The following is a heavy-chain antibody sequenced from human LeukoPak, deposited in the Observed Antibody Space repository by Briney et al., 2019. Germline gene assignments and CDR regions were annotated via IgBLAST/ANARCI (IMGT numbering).Heavy chain of an antibody. D-gene: IGHD2-2*01. V-gene: IGHV3-23*01. CDR2: ISGSSGST. CDR3: AKDIVVVPAAKGDYFDY. J-gene: IGHJ4*02. CDR1: GFTFSSYA. Sequence: GGSLRLSCAASGFTFSSYAMNWVRQAPGKGLEWVSGISGSSGSTYYADSVKGRFTISRDNSKNTLYLQMNSLRAEDTAVYYCAKDIVVVPAAKGDYFDYWGQGTLVTVSS.